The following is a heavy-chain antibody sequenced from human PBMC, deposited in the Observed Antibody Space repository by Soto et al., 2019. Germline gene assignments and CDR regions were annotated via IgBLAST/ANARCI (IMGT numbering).Heavy chain of an antibody. CDR2: MNPNSGNT. J-gene: IGHJ6*02. Sequence: QVQLVQSGAEVKKPGASVKVSCKASGYTSTSYDINWVRQATGQGLEWMGWMNPNSGNTGYAQKFQGRVTMTRNTSISTAYMELSSLRSEDTAVYYCARVHYYDYGMDVWGQGTTVTVSS. CDR1: GYTSTSYD. V-gene: IGHV1-8*01. CDR3: ARVHYYDYGMDV.